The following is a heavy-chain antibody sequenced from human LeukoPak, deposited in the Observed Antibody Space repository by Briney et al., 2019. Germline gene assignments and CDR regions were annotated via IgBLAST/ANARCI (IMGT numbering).Heavy chain of an antibody. V-gene: IGHV1-46*01. CDR1: GYTFTSYY. CDR2: INPSGGST. Sequence: ASVKVSCKASGYTFTSYYMHWVRQAPGQGLEWMGIINPSGGSTSYAQTFQGRVTMTRDTSTSTVYMELSSLRSEDTAVYYCARVPTRDFYFDYWGQGTLVTVSS. CDR3: ARVPTRDFYFDY. J-gene: IGHJ4*02.